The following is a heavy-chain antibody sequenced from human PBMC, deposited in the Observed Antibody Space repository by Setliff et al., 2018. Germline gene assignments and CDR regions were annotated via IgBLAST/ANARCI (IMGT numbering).Heavy chain of an antibody. CDR2: IYYSGST. D-gene: IGHD4-17*01. J-gene: IGHJ6*03. Sequence: PSETLSLTCIVSGGSISSYYWTWIRQPPGKGLEWIGYIYYSGSTNYNPSLESRVTISVDTSKNQFSLNLSSVTAADTAVYYCARGDYAYYYHYYMDVWGKGTTVTVSS. CDR1: GGSISSYY. V-gene: IGHV4-59*12. CDR3: ARGDYAYYYHYYMDV.